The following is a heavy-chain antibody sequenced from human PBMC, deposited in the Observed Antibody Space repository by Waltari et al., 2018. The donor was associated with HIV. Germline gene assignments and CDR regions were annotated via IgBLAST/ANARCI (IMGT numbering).Heavy chain of an antibody. CDR1: GFPLNSVW. V-gene: IGHV3-15*01. J-gene: IGHJ4*02. CDR2: IKTKGDGGAT. D-gene: IGHD3-10*01. Sequence: EVQLVEHGGELLKPGGCLRLSCAASGFPLNSVWMSRARRAPGKGLEWVGRIKTKGDGGATDYAAAVKGRFTISRDDSKNTVYLQMNSLKIEDTAVYYCTSEEDYGSGSHFDYWGQGTLVTVSS. CDR3: TSEEDYGSGSHFDY.